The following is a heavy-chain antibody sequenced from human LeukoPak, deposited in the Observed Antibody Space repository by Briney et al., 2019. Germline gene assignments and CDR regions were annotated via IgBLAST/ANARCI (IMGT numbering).Heavy chain of an antibody. CDR2: IKPDGSDS. CDR3: ARLFGGVTTFDY. V-gene: IGHV3-7*01. Sequence: GGSLRLSCAASGFTFSAFWMSWVRQGPGEGLEWVASIKPDGSDSHHVDPVMGRFTISRDNAKNLLYLQMNSLSAEDTAVYYCARLFGGVTTFDYWGQGALVTVSS. CDR1: GFTFSAFW. J-gene: IGHJ4*02. D-gene: IGHD4-17*01.